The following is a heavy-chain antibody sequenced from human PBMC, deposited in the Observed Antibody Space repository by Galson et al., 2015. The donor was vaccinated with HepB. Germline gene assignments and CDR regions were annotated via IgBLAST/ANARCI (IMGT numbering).Heavy chain of an antibody. Sequence: LRLSCAASGFTFSGSAMHWVRQASGKGLEWVGRIRSKANSYATAYAASVKGRFTISRDDSKNTAYLQMNSLKTEDTAVYYCTSGDTDFDYWGQGTLVTVSS. J-gene: IGHJ4*02. CDR3: TSGDTDFDY. CDR2: IRSKANSYAT. V-gene: IGHV3-73*01. D-gene: IGHD5-18*01. CDR1: GFTFSGSA.